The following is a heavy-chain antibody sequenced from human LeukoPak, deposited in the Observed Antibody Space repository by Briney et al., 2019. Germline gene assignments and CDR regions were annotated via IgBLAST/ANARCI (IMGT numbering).Heavy chain of an antibody. D-gene: IGHD3-9*01. CDR2: VYISGST. J-gene: IGHJ5*02. CDR1: GGSISSGNYY. V-gene: IGHV4-61*02. Sequence: SETLSLTCTVSGGSISSGNYYWSWIRQPAGKGLEWIGRVYISGSTNYNPSLKSRVTISVDTSKNQFSLKLSSVTAADTAVYYCARGVMNYDILTVGWFDPWGQGTLVTVSS. CDR3: ARGVMNYDILTVGWFDP.